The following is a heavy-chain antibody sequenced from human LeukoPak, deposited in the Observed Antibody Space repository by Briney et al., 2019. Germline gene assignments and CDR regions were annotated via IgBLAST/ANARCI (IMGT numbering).Heavy chain of an antibody. CDR3: ARGVESFGESSFDP. Sequence: GGSLRLSCAASGFTFTNYWMSWVRQAPGKGLELVANIKQDRSEKYYVDSVKGRFTISRDNAKNSLYLQMNSLRAEDTAMYYCARGVESFGESSFDPWGQGSLVTVSS. CDR2: IKQDRSEK. D-gene: IGHD3-10*01. J-gene: IGHJ5*02. V-gene: IGHV3-7*01. CDR1: GFTFTNYW.